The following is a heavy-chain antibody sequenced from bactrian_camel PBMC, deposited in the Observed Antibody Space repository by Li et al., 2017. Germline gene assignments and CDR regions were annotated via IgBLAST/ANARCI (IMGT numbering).Heavy chain of an antibody. D-gene: IGHD6*01. CDR3: AVAGPSCDF. CDR1: GVISNSCA. Sequence: HVQLVESGGGLVQPGGSLKLSCAISGVISNSCALAWYRQTPGKEREVFSTICGGGYATYADSVKGRFTISQDNNRSKLYLQMNSLKTEDTAMYYCAVAGPSCDFWGQGTQVTVS. V-gene: IGHV3S53*01. J-gene: IGHJ4*01. CDR2: ICGGGYA.